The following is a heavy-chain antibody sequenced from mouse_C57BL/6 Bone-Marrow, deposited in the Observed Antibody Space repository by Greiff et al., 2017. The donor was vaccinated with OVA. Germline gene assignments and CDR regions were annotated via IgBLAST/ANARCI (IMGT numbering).Heavy chain of an antibody. CDR3: ARRTVVADWYFDV. V-gene: IGHV1-7*01. J-gene: IGHJ1*03. Sequence: QVHVKQSGAELAKPGASVKLSCKASGYTFTSYWMHWVKQRPGQGLEWIGYINPSSGYTKYNQKFKDKATLTADKSSSTAYMQLSSLTYEDSAVYYCARRTVVADWYFDVWGTGTTVTVSS. CDR1: GYTFTSYW. CDR2: INPSSGYT. D-gene: IGHD1-1*01.